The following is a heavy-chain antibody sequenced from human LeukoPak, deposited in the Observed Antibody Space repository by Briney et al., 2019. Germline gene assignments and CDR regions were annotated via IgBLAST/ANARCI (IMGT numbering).Heavy chain of an antibody. J-gene: IGHJ4*02. Sequence: GGSLRLSCAASGFTFDDYAMHWVRQAPGKGLEWVSGISWNSGSIGYADSVKGRFTISRDNAKNSLYLQMNSLRAEDTALYYCAKDRLPMVRGVISFDYWGQGTLVTVSS. CDR1: GFTFDDYA. CDR2: ISWNSGSI. D-gene: IGHD3-10*01. CDR3: AKDRLPMVRGVISFDY. V-gene: IGHV3-9*01.